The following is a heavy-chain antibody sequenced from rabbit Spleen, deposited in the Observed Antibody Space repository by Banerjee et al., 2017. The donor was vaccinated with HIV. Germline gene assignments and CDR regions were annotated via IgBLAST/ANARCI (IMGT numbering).Heavy chain of an antibody. CDR3: ARWAAGSGGWYTFNL. CDR1: GFSFSSSYY. J-gene: IGHJ4*01. Sequence: QEQLVESGGGLVQPEGSLTLTCTASGFSFSSSYYMYWVRQAPGKGLEWIACIYTGSSGITYYANWVISRFTITSNTNQNTVDLKMTSLTAADTATYFCARWAAGSGGWYTFNLWGPGTLVTVS. CDR2: IYTGSSGIT. V-gene: IGHV1S45*01. D-gene: IGHD1-1*01.